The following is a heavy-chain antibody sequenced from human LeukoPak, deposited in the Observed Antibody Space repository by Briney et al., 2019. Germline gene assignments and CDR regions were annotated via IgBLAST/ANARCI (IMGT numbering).Heavy chain of an antibody. D-gene: IGHD1-14*01. CDR3: MRDAGGY. J-gene: IGHJ4*02. Sequence: PGGSLRLSRVASGFTLKTYAMHWVRQAPGKGLEWVAVISSDGSKKFYSDSVKGQFTISRDNSKNTLYLQMNSPRTEDTGVYFCMRDAGGYWGQGTLVTVSS. CDR1: GFTLKTYA. CDR2: ISSDGSKK. V-gene: IGHV3-30-3*01.